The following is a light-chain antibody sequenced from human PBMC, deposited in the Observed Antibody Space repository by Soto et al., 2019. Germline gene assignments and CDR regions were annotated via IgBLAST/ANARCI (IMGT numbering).Light chain of an antibody. CDR2: YDS. V-gene: IGLV3-21*04. Sequence: SYELTQPPSVSVAPGKTARITCGGNNIGSKSVHWYQQKPGQAPVLVIYYDSDRPSGIPERFSGSNSGNTATLTISRVEDGDEADYYCQVWDSSSDHRVFGGGTKLTVL. J-gene: IGLJ2*01. CDR3: QVWDSSSDHRV. CDR1: NIGSKS.